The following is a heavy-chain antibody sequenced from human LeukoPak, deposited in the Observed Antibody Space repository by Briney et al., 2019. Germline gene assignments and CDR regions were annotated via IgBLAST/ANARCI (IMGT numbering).Heavy chain of an antibody. CDR1: GYTFTGYY. CDR3: ARGGQQLVHYFDY. Sequence: TSVKVSCKASGYTFTGYYMHWVRQAPGQGLEWMGWINPNSGGTNYAQKFQGWVTMTRDTSISTAYMELSRLRSDDTAVYYCARGGQQLVHYFDYWGQGTLVTVSS. J-gene: IGHJ4*02. V-gene: IGHV1-2*04. CDR2: INPNSGGT. D-gene: IGHD6-13*01.